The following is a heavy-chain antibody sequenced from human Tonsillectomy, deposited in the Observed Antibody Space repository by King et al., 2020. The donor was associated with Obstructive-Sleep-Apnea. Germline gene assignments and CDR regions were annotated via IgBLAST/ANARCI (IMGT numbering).Heavy chain of an antibody. J-gene: IGHJ4*02. CDR1: GFSLSTSGVG. CDR3: AHRLQGLRFLEWLTPFDY. V-gene: IGHV2-5*02. Sequence: LTLKESGPTLVKPTQTLTLTCTFSGFSLSTSGVGVGWIRQPPGKALEWLALIYWDDDKRYSPSLKSRLTITKDTSKNQVVLTMTNMDPVDTATYYCAHRLQGLRFLEWLTPFDYWGQGTLVTVSS. D-gene: IGHD3-3*01. CDR2: IYWDDDK.